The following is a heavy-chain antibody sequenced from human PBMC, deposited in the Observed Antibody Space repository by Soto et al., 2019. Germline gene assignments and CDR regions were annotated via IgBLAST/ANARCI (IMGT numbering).Heavy chain of an antibody. Sequence: ASVKVSCKASGYTFTSYGISWVRQAPGQGLEWMGWISAYNGNTNYAQKLQGRVTMTTDTSTSTAYMELRSLRSDDTAVYYCASVSVSIYGYDASTGDISDYDIWGRGTLVTVSS. J-gene: IGHJ2*01. CDR1: GYTFTSYG. D-gene: IGHD2-8*02. CDR3: ASVSVSIYGYDASTGDISDYDI. V-gene: IGHV1-18*01. CDR2: ISAYNGNT.